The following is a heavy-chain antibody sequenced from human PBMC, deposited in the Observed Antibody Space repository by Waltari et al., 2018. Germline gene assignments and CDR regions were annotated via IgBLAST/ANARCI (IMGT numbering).Heavy chain of an antibody. V-gene: IGHV3-30-3*01. D-gene: IGHD6-13*01. J-gene: IGHJ4*02. Sequence: QVQLVESGGGVVQPGRSLRLSCAASGFHFSSYAMHWVRQAPGKGLEWVAVISYDGSNKYYADSVKGRFTISRDNSKNTLYLQMNSLRAEDTAVYYCARGMPGIAAAGLFYWGQGTLVTVSS. CDR3: ARGMPGIAAAGLFY. CDR1: GFHFSSYA. CDR2: ISYDGSNK.